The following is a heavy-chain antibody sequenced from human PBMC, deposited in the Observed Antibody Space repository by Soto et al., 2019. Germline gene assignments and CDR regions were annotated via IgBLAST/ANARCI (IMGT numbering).Heavy chain of an antibody. V-gene: IGHV4-59*01. D-gene: IGHD1-26*01. CDR3: ARGVGSSPPRY. Sequence: SETLSLTCTLSACSISVYYWSWVRQPPGHEIEWIGYIYASGSPYYNPSLRSRVTISADTSKNQISLKLISPTAADTAVYYCARGVGSSPPRYWGRGTLVTVSS. CDR2: IYASGSP. CDR1: ACSISVYY. J-gene: IGHJ4*02.